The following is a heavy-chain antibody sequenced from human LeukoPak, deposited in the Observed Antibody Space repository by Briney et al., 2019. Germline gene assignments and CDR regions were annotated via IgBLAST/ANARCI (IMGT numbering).Heavy chain of an antibody. CDR2: IYYTGST. Sequence: SETLSLTCSVAGESISRGSYSWSWIRQPPGRGREWIGYIYYTGSTYYNPSLKSRLTISADTSNNQFSLKLNSVTAADTAVYYCARGYSSGWPTVFDYWGQGTLVTVSS. D-gene: IGHD6-19*01. CDR1: GESISRGSYS. J-gene: IGHJ4*02. V-gene: IGHV4-30-2*01. CDR3: ARGYSSGWPTVFDY.